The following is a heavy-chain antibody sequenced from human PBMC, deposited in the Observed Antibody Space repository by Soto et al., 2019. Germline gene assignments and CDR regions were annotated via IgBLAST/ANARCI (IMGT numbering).Heavy chain of an antibody. V-gene: IGHV3-15*07. CDR2: IKSKSDGGTT. D-gene: IGHD3-22*01. Sequence: GGSLRLSCAASGFTFSDAWINWVRQAPGKGLEGVGRIKSKSDGGTTDFAAPVKGRFAISRDDSRDLAFMEMNSLTPEDTALNSCTTDSFSSMNLVRHDTWGPGTLVTVSS. CDR3: TTDSFSSMNLVRHDT. CDR1: GFTFSDAW. J-gene: IGHJ5*01.